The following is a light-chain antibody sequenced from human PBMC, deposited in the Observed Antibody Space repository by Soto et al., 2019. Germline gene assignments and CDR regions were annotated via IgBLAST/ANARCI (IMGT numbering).Light chain of an antibody. CDR3: QSYDSSLSAHYV. J-gene: IGLJ1*01. CDR1: SSNIGATYD. V-gene: IGLV1-40*01. Sequence: QSGLTPPPSVSGAPGQSVTISCNGSSSNIGATYDVQWYQQLPGTAPKLLIYGNSNRPSGVPDRFSGSKSGTSASLAITGLQADDEADYYCQSYDSSLSAHYVFGTGTKVTVL. CDR2: GNS.